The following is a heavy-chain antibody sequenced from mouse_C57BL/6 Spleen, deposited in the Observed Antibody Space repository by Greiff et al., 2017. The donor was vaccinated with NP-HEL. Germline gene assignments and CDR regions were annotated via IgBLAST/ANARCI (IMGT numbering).Heavy chain of an antibody. J-gene: IGHJ2*01. CDR3: TRGGDPYYSNYVGY. Sequence: QVQLQQSGAELVRPGASVTLSCKASGYTFTDYEMHWVKQTPVHGLEWIGAIDPETGGTAYNQKFKGKAILTADKSSSTAYMELRSLTSEDSAVYYCTRGGDPYYSNYVGYWGQGTTLTVSS. CDR2: IDPETGGT. D-gene: IGHD2-5*01. V-gene: IGHV1-15*01. CDR1: GYTFTDYE.